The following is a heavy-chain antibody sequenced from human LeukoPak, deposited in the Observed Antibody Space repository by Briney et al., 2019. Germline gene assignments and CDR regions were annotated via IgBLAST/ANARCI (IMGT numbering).Heavy chain of an antibody. CDR2: IYSSGST. V-gene: IGHV4-61*02. J-gene: IGHJ4*02. CDR1: GGSISSGSYY. Sequence: SQTLSLTCTVSGGSISSGSYYWSWIRQPAGKGLEWIGRIYSSGSTNCNPSLKSRVTISVDTSKNQFSLKLSSVTAADTAVYYCARGGLQRGGGDFDYWGQGTLVTVSS. CDR3: ARGGLQRGGGDFDY. D-gene: IGHD3-16*01.